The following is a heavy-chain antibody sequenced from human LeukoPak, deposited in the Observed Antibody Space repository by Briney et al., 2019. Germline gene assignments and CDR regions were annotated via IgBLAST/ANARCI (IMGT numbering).Heavy chain of an antibody. J-gene: IGHJ4*02. CDR1: GYTLTGYY. CDR3: ARAIAPYDSSGTGDY. CDR2: INPNSGGT. D-gene: IGHD3-22*01. Sequence: ASVKVSCKASGYTLTGYYMHWVRQAPGQGLEWMGRINPNSGGTNYAQKFQGRVTMTRDTSISTAYMELSRLRSDDTAVYYCARAIAPYDSSGTGDYWGQGTLVTVSS. V-gene: IGHV1-2*06.